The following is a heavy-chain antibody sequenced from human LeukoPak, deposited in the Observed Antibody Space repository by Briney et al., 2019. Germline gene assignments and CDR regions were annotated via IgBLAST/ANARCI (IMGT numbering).Heavy chain of an antibody. CDR2: INHSGST. D-gene: IGHD6-13*01. CDR3: ASGSSSWYRNHDY. CDR1: GGSFSGYY. V-gene: IGHV4-34*01. J-gene: IGHJ4*02. Sequence: SETLSLTCAVYGGSFSGYYWSWIRQPPGKGLEWIGEINHSGSTNYNPSLKSRVTISVDTSKNQFSLKLSSVTAADTAVYYCASGSSSWYRNHDYWGQGTLVTVFS.